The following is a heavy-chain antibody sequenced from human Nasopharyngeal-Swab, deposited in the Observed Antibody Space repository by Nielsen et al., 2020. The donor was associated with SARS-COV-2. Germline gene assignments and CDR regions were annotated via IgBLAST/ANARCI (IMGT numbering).Heavy chain of an antibody. Sequence: SETLSLTCAVSGGSISSSNWWRWVRQPPGKGLEWIGEIYHSGSTNYNPSLKSRVTISVDKSKNQFSLKLSSVTAADTAVYYCARVESGCSGGSCGDYWGQGTLVTVSS. V-gene: IGHV4-4*02. CDR2: IYHSGST. CDR1: GGSISSSNW. D-gene: IGHD2-15*01. J-gene: IGHJ4*02. CDR3: ARVESGCSGGSCGDY.